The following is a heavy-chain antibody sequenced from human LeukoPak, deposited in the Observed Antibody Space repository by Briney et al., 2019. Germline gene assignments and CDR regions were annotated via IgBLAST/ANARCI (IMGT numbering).Heavy chain of an antibody. V-gene: IGHV4-4*07. CDR3: ARDRGSLYYYGSGSYYNY. D-gene: IGHD3-10*01. J-gene: IGHJ4*02. CDR1: GGSFSSYY. CDR2: IYTSGST. Sequence: SETLSLTCTVSGGSFSSYYWSWIRQSAGKALEWIGRIYTSGSTNYNPSLKSRVTMSVDTSKNQFSLKLSSVTAADTAVYYCARDRGSLYYYGSGSYYNYWGQGTLVTVSS.